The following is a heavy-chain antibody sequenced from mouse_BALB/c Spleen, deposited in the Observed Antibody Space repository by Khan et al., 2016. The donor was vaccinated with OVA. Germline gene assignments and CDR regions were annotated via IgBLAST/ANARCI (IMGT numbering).Heavy chain of an antibody. CDR2: IRYDGNS. D-gene: IGHD6-1*01. CDR1: GYSITSGYF. CDR3: ARGGSAGPAWFTY. J-gene: IGHJ3*01. V-gene: IGHV3-6*02. Sequence: EVKLEESGPGLVKPSQSLSLTCSVTGYSITSGYFWNWIRQFPGNNLEWMGYIRYDGNSNYNPSLKNRISITRDTSKKQFFMKLNSVTPDDTATECWARGGSAGPAWFTYWGQGTLVTVSA.